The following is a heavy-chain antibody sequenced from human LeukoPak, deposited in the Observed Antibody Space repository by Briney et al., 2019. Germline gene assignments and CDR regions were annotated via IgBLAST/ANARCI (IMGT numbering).Heavy chain of an antibody. CDR3: ARDSDSGFQ. V-gene: IGHV4-34*01. D-gene: IGHD3-16*01. CDR1: GGSFSFYF. CDR2: IDNRGST. J-gene: IGHJ4*02. Sequence: PSETLSLTCTVSGGSFSFYFWPWIRQPPGEGLDWIGEIDNRGSTQYKPSLRSRGIISIDTSGNHFSLELTSVTAADTAVYFCARDSDSGFQWGQGMLVTVSS.